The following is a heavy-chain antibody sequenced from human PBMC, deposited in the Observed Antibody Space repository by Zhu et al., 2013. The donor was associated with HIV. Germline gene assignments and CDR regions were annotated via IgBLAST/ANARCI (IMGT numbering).Heavy chain of an antibody. J-gene: IGHJ6*03. Sequence: QVQLQQWGGRTVRSLPETLSLTCAVYGGSFSGYYWSWIRQPPGKGLEWIGEINHSGSTNYNPSLKSRVTISVDTSKNQFSLKLSSVTAADTAVYYCARAVSSYYYYYMDVWGKGTTVTVSS. CDR1: GGSFSGYY. CDR2: INHSGST. CDR3: ARAVSSYYYYYMDV. V-gene: IGHV4-34*01.